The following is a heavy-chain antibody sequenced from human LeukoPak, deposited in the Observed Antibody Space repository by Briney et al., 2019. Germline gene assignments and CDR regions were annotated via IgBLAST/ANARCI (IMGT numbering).Heavy chain of an antibody. J-gene: IGHJ6*02. CDR3: ARTPYGSGSSPPTYYGMDV. CDR1: GFTFSSYS. CDR2: ISTSSSTI. D-gene: IGHD3-10*01. Sequence: GGSLRLSCAASGFTFSSYSMSWVRQAPGKGLDWVSYISTSSSTIYYADSVKGRFTISRDNAKNSLYLQMNSLRDEDTAVYYCARTPYGSGSSPPTYYGMDVWGQGTTVTVSS. V-gene: IGHV3-48*02.